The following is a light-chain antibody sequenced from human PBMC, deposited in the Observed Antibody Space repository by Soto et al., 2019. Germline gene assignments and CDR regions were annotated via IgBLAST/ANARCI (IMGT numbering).Light chain of an antibody. CDR3: QQYNNWPPWT. Sequence: EIVMTQSPAPLSHSPGERATLSCRASQSVSSSFAWYQQKPGQAPRLLIYGASTRATGIPARFSGSGSGTEFTLTISSLQSEDFAVYYCQQYNNWPPWTFGQGTKVDIK. J-gene: IGKJ1*01. V-gene: IGKV3-15*01. CDR2: GAS. CDR1: QSVSSS.